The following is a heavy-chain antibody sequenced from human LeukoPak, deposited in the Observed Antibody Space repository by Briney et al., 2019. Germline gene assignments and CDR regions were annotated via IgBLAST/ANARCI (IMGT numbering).Heavy chain of an antibody. J-gene: IGHJ6*04. V-gene: IGHV1-69*13. CDR1: GGTFSSYA. CDR3: ARGMEVVPAATYYYYGMDV. Sequence: SVKVSCKASGGTFSSYAIGWVRQAPGQGLEWMGGIIPIFGTANYAQKFQGRVTITADESTSTAYMELSSLRSEDTAVYYCARGMEVVPAATYYYYGMDVWGKGTTVTVSS. CDR2: IIPIFGTA. D-gene: IGHD2-2*01.